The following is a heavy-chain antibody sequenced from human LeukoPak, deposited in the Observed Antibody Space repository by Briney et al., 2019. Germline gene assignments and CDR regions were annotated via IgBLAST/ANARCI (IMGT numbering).Heavy chain of an antibody. J-gene: IGHJ4*02. CDR3: AREARGWYGGNENYFDY. Sequence: PSETLSLTCTVSGGSISSYYWSWIRQPPGKGLEWIGYIYYSGSTNYNPSLKSRVTISVDTSKNQFSLKLSSVTAADTAVYYCAREARGWYGGNENYFDYWGQGTLVTVSS. D-gene: IGHD4-23*01. CDR1: GGSISSYY. V-gene: IGHV4-59*01. CDR2: IYYSGST.